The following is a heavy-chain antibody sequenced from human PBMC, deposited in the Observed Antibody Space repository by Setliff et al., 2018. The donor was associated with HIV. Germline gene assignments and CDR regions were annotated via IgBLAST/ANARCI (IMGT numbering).Heavy chain of an antibody. V-gene: IGHV4-39*01. CDR2: IDYSGST. D-gene: IGHD2-2*01. CDR3: ARVDCSSTSCYRDYYYYMDV. J-gene: IGHJ6*03. CDR1: GGSISSSTYY. Sequence: PSETLSLTCTVSGGSISSSTYYWVWIRQPPGKGLEWIGSIDYSGSTYYNPSLKSRVTISVDTSKNQFSLKLSAVTAADTAVYYCARVDCSSTSCYRDYYYYMDVWGKGTTVTVSS.